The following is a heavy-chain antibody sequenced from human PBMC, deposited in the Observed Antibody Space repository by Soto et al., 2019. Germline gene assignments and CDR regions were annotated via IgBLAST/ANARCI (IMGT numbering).Heavy chain of an antibody. D-gene: IGHD2-8*01. V-gene: IGHV3-23*01. Sequence: GGSLRLSCTASGFTFSSYAMSWVRQAPGKELEWVSTISGNSGKTNYAESVKGRFSISRDNSKNTVHLQLDSLRAENTAVYFCAKLGFVLMELYYFHQWGHGTLVTVSS. CDR1: GFTFSSYA. J-gene: IGHJ4*01. CDR3: AKLGFVLMELYYFHQ. CDR2: ISGNSGKT.